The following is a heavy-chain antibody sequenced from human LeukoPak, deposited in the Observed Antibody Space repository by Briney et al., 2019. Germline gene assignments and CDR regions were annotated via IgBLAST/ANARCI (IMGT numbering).Heavy chain of an antibody. J-gene: IGHJ4*02. CDR1: GFTFDDYA. D-gene: IGHD6-19*01. CDR2: ISWNSGSI. V-gene: IGHV3-9*01. Sequence: PGGSLRLSCAASGFTFDDYAMHWVRQAPGKGLEWVSGISWNSGSIGYADSVKGRFTISRDNAKNSLYLQMNSLRAEDTAFYYCAKATNRIAVPGTYFDYWGQGTLVTVSS. CDR3: AKATNRIAVPGTYFDY.